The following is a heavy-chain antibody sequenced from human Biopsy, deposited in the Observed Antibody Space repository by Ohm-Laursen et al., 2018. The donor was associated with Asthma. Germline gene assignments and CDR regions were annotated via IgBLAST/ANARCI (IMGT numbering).Heavy chain of an antibody. D-gene: IGHD2-8*02. CDR2: INAGNGKL. CDR3: ARDGNWCRLRNCSPPGYWFDP. CDR1: GYTFTHYA. V-gene: IGHV1-3*01. J-gene: IGHJ5*02. Sequence: GSSVEVSCKASGYTFTHYAIHWLRQAPGQRPEWMGWINAGNGKLEYSGKFQGRVTITRDTSATTAYMELSSLTSGDTAVYYCARDGNWCRLRNCSPPGYWFDPWGQGTLVTVSS.